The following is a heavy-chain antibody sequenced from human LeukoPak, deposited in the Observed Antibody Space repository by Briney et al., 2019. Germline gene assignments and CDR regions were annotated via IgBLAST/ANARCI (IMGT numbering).Heavy chain of an antibody. V-gene: IGHV4-34*01. J-gene: IGHJ4*02. CDR3: ARHAPDY. CDR2: INHRGSA. CDR1: GGSFNDFY. Sequence: PSETLSLTCAVYGGSFNDFYWTWIRQPPGKGLEWIGEINHRGSARHNPSLKSRVNILVDTSKNQFSLKLSSVTAADTAVYYCARHAPDYWGQGTLITVSS.